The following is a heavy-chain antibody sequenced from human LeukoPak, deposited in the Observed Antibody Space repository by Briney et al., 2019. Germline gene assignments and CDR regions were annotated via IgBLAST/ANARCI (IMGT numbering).Heavy chain of an antibody. CDR1: GYTFTSYG. V-gene: IGHV1-18*01. D-gene: IGHD3-10*01. J-gene: IGHJ4*02. Sequence: ASVKVSCKASGYTFTSYGISWVRRAPGQGLEWMGWISAYNGNTNYAQKLQGRVTMTTDTSTSTAYMELRSLRSDDTAVYYCARARAYYYGSGSSDFDYWGQGTLVTVSS. CDR2: ISAYNGNT. CDR3: ARARAYYYGSGSSDFDY.